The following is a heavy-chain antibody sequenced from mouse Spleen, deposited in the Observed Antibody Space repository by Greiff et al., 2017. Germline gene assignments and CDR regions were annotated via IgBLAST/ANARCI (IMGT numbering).Heavy chain of an antibody. CDR1: GYTFTSYT. Sequence: QVQLQQSGAELARPGASVKMSCKASGYTFTSYTMHWVKQRPGQGLEWIGYINPSSGYTKYNQKFKDKATLTADKSSSTAYMQLSSLTSEDSAVYYCARLGSLYWYFDVWGAGTTVTVSS. CDR2: INPSSGYT. D-gene: IGHD1-1*01. V-gene: IGHV1-4*01. CDR3: ARLGSLYWYFDV. J-gene: IGHJ1*01.